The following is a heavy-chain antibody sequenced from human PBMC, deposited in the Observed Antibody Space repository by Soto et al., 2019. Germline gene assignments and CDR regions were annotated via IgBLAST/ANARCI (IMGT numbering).Heavy chain of an antibody. CDR1: GFTFTRYS. CDR2: ISSTTNYI. J-gene: IGHJ4*02. V-gene: IGHV3-21*06. Sequence: GGSLRLSCAASGFTFTRYSMNWVRQAPGKWLEWVSSISSTTNYIYYGDSMKGRFTISRDNAKNSLYLEMNSLRAEDTAVYYCARESEDLTSNFDYWGQGXLVTVYS. CDR3: ARESEDLTSNFDY.